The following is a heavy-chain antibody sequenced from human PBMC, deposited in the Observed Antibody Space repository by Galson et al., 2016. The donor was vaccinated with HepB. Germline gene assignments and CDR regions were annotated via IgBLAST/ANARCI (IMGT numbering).Heavy chain of an antibody. V-gene: IGHV4-39*01. Sequence: SETLSLTCTVSGGSISSSYYWAWIRQPPGKGLEWIASIYYSGTSYYKPSLTSRVTISVDTSKSQFSLKVRSVTAADTAVYYCARHAGTSYENYYMDVWGRGTTVAASS. CDR3: ARHAGTSYENYYMDV. CDR2: IYYSGTS. J-gene: IGHJ6*03. D-gene: IGHD1-7*01. CDR1: GGSISSSYY.